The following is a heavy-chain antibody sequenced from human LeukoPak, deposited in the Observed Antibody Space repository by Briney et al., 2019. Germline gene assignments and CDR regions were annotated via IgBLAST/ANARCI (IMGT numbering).Heavy chain of an antibody. J-gene: IGHJ4*02. CDR2: IYYTGST. Sequence: SETLSLTCTVSGGSISYYYWSWIRQPPGKGLEWIGYIYYTGSTNYNPSLKSRVTISVDRSKNQFSLKVNSVTAADTAVYYCARDGGSYRDFEYWGQGTLVTVSS. V-gene: IGHV4-59*12. CDR3: ARDGGSYRDFEY. D-gene: IGHD1-26*01. CDR1: GGSISYYY.